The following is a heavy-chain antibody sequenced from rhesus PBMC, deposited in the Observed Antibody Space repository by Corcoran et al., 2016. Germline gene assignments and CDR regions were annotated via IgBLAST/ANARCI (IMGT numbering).Heavy chain of an antibody. CDR1: GAPFSSSW. V-gene: IGHV4-160*01. D-gene: IGHD4-35*01. Sequence: QVQLQESGPGLVKPSEPLSLTCPLSGAPFSSSWWGWLRQPPGNGLEWIGGVYGRSGSTEYNSSLKSRATISRDTSKNQFSLKLSAVTAADTAVYYCARDGGGNYKNYFDYWGQGVLVTVSS. J-gene: IGHJ4*01. CDR3: ARDGGGNYKNYFDY. CDR2: VYGRSGST.